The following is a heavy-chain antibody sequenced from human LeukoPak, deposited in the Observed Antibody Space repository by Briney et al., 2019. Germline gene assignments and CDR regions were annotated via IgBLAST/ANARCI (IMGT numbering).Heavy chain of an antibody. CDR3: AKDENTHFDY. CDR1: GYTFTGYY. J-gene: IGHJ4*02. CDR2: INPNRGGT. V-gene: IGHV1-2*02. Sequence: GASVKVSCKASGYTFTGYYMHWVRQAPGQGLEWMGWINPNRGGTNYAQKFQGRVTMTRDTSISTAYMELSRLTSGDTAVYYCAKDENTHFDYWGQGILVTVSS. D-gene: IGHD2-15*01.